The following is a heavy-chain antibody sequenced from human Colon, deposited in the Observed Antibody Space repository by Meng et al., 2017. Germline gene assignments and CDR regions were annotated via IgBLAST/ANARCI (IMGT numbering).Heavy chain of an antibody. V-gene: IGHV4-4*02. CDR2: TYGSVNT. J-gene: IGHJ4*02. Sequence: HVQLQESGPRLVKPSGTLALTCAVSGGSITNSNWWRWVRPPPGKGLEWIGQTYGSVNTAYNPSLKSRVTISVDKSKNQLSLTLSSVTAADTAVYYCAKNGAYCLEYWGQGILVTVSS. CDR1: GGSITNSNW. D-gene: IGHD2-8*02. CDR3: AKNGAYCLEY.